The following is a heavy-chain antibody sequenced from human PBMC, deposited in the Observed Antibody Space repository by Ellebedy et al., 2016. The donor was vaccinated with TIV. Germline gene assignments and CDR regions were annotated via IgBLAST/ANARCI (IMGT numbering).Heavy chain of an antibody. CDR1: GFTFSSYW. D-gene: IGHD1-26*01. CDR3: ATQWELYD. CDR2: IKQDGSVK. J-gene: IGHJ4*02. Sequence: GESLKISCVASGFTFSSYWMSWVRQAPGKGLEWVAGIKQDGSVKDYLDSVKGRFTISRDNAKNSLYLQMDRLGVEDTGVYYCATQWELYDWGQGTPVTGSS. V-gene: IGHV3-7*01.